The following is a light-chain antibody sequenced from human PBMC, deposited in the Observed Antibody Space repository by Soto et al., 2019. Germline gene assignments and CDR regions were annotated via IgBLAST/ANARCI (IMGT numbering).Light chain of an antibody. CDR3: QQYNNWPFIT. J-gene: IGKJ5*01. Sequence: EIVMTQSPATMSVSPGERDTLSCRASQSVRGNLAWYQQKPGQSPRLLIYGASSRATGIPARFSGSGSATEFTPTISSLQSEDFAVYYCQQYNNWPFITFGQGTRLEIK. CDR1: QSVRGN. CDR2: GAS. V-gene: IGKV3-15*01.